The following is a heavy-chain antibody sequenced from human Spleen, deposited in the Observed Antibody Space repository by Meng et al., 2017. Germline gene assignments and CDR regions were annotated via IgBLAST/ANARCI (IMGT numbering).Heavy chain of an antibody. Sequence: ASVKVSCKASGYTFTSYDTHWVRQAPGQGLEWMGIINPSGSGTNYAQKFQGRVTMTRDTSTNTVYMEMSSLRSEDTAIYYCARDGGDGGSPAYWGQGTLVTVSS. D-gene: IGHD1-26*01. CDR3: ARDGGDGGSPAY. V-gene: IGHV1-46*01. J-gene: IGHJ4*02. CDR1: GYTFTSYD. CDR2: INPSGSGT.